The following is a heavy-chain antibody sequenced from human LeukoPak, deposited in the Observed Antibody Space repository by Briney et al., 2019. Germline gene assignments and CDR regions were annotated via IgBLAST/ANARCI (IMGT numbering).Heavy chain of an antibody. CDR3: ARGSRYYFYGMDV. V-gene: IGHV4-59*01. J-gene: IGHJ6*02. CDR2: IYYSGST. CDR1: GGSIMRYY. Sequence: SETLSLTCTVSGGSIMRYYWSWIRQPPGKGLEWIGYIYYSGSTNYNPSLKSRVTISVDTSKNQFSPKLSSVTAADTAVYYCARGSRYYFYGMDVWGQGTTVTVSS.